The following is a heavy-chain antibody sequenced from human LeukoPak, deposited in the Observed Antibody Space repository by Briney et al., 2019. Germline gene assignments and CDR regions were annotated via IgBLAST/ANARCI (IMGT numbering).Heavy chain of an antibody. CDR2: IKQDGSEQ. V-gene: IGHV3-7*04. CDR3: ARPLHGGNNFIFDS. CDR1: GFTFSNDW. J-gene: IGHJ4*02. D-gene: IGHD4-23*01. Sequence: GGSLRLSCAASGFTFSNDWMTWVRQAPGNGLEWVANIKQDGSEQTYADSVKGRFTISRDNDKTSVYLQMNNLRDEDTAVYYCARPLHGGNNFIFDSWGPGTLVTVSS.